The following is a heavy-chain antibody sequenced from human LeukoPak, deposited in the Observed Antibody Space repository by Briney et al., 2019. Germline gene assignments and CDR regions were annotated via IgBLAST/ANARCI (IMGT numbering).Heavy chain of an antibody. D-gene: IGHD3-3*01. Sequence: GGSLRLSCAASGFTFSNFGMHWVRQAPGKGLEWVAFIRFDGTDKLYADSVKARFTISRDNSQNTVSLQVNNLRSEDTALYYCAKTSLSDPSGHYYHMDVWGKGTTVTVSS. CDR2: IRFDGTDK. CDR1: GFTFSNFG. J-gene: IGHJ6*03. V-gene: IGHV3-30*02. CDR3: AKTSLSDPSGHYYHMDV.